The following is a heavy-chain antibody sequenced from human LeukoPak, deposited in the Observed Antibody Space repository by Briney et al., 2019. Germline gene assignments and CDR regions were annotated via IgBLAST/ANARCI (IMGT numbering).Heavy chain of an antibody. CDR1: GFTFSSFT. D-gene: IGHD6-6*01. Sequence: GGSLRLSCAASGFTFSSFTMTWIRQAPGKGLEWVSSISSSSGSSNYIYYADSVKGRFTISRDNAKNSLYLQMDSLRAEDTAVYYCATSDSSSSLIGYWGQGTLVTVSS. V-gene: IGHV3-21*01. CDR2: ISSSSGSSNYI. CDR3: ATSDSSSSLIGY. J-gene: IGHJ4*02.